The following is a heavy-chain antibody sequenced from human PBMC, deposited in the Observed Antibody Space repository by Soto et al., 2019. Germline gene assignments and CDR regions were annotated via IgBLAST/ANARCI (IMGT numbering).Heavy chain of an antibody. V-gene: IGHV4-28*01. CDR3: ARREIQGPIDF. Sequence: PSDTLSLTCAVSCYSIISSNWWGWIRHPPGKGLEWIGYIYYSGTTYYNPSLKSRVTMSVDTSKNQFSLKLTSVTAVDTAVYYCARREIQGPIDFWGQGTLVTVS. CDR2: IYYSGTT. CDR1: CYSIISSNW. J-gene: IGHJ4*02. D-gene: IGHD1-26*01.